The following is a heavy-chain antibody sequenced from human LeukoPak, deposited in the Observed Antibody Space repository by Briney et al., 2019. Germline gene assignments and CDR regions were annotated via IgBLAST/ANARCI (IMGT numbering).Heavy chain of an antibody. CDR2: IRYDGSNK. Sequence: GGSLRLSCAASGFTFSSYGMHWVRQAPGKGLEWVAFIRYDGSNKYYADSVKGRFTISRDNAKDSLYLQMNSLRAEDTAVYYCARDLRSSGSIDYWGQGTLVTVSS. J-gene: IGHJ4*02. D-gene: IGHD3-22*01. V-gene: IGHV3-30*02. CDR1: GFTFSSYG. CDR3: ARDLRSSGSIDY.